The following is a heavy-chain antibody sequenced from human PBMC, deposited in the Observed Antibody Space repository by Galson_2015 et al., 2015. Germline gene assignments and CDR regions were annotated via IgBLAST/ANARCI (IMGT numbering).Heavy chain of an antibody. CDR1: GFTFSSSA. CDR3: AKDRRAVVMSAIDY. D-gene: IGHD2-21*02. V-gene: IGHV3-23*01. J-gene: IGHJ4*02. Sequence: SLRLSCAASGFTFSSSAMNWVRPVPGKGLAWVSALSHTGSSIYYADSVKGWFTISRDNSKNTLYLHLNSLRADDTAVYYCAKDRRAVVMSAIDYWGQGTQVTVSS. CDR2: LSHTGSSI.